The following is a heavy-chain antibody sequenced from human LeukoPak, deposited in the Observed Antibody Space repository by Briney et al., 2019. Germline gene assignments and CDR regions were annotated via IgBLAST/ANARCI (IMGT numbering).Heavy chain of an antibody. V-gene: IGHV3-7*01. D-gene: IGHD3-9*01. CDR3: ARILTGYDAFDY. J-gene: IGHJ4*02. CDR2: IKQDGSEK. CDR1: GFTFSTYW. Sequence: GGSLRLSCAASGFTFSTYWMSWVRQAPGKGLEWVANIKQDGSEKYYVDSVKVRFTISRDNAKNSLYLQMNSLRAEGTAVYYCARILTGYDAFDYWGQGTLVTVSS.